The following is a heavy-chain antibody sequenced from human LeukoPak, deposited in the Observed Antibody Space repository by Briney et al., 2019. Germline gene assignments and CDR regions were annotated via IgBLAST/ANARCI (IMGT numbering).Heavy chain of an antibody. Sequence: ASVKVSCKASGYTFTIYGISWVRQAPGQGLEWMGWISAYNGNTNYAQKLQGRVTMTTDTSTSTAYMELRSLRSDDTAVYYCARDNPPRYWFGMDVWGKGTTVTVSS. J-gene: IGHJ6*04. V-gene: IGHV1-18*04. CDR1: GYTFTIYG. D-gene: IGHD2-21*01. CDR3: ARDNPPRYWFGMDV. CDR2: ISAYNGNT.